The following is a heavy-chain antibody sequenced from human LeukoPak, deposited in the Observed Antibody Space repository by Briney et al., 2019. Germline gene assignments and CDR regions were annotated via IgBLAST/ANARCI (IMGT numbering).Heavy chain of an antibody. J-gene: IGHJ4*02. CDR2: IIPIFGTA. Sequence: VASVKVSCKASGYTFTGYYMHWVRQAPGQGLEWMGGIIPIFGTANYAQKFQGRVTITADESTSTAYMELSSLRSEDTAVYYCARKVDILTGYFDYWGQGTLVTVSS. D-gene: IGHD3-9*01. CDR1: GYTFTGYY. CDR3: ARKVDILTGYFDY. V-gene: IGHV1-69*13.